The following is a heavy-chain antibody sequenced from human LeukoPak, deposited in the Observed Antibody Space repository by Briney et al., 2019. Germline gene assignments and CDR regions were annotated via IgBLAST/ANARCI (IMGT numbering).Heavy chain of an antibody. D-gene: IGHD3-3*01. Sequence: GGSLRLSCAASGFTFSSYGMHWVRQAPGKGLEWVVVIWYDGSNKYYADSVKGRFTISRDNSKNTLYLQMNSLRAEDTAVYYCARAPSGYLYYFDYWGQGTLVTVSS. J-gene: IGHJ4*02. CDR1: GFTFSSYG. V-gene: IGHV3-33*01. CDR3: ARAPSGYLYYFDY. CDR2: IWYDGSNK.